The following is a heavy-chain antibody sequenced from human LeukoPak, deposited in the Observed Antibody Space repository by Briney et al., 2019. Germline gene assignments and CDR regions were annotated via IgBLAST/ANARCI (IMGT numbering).Heavy chain of an antibody. V-gene: IGHV3-53*01. J-gene: IGHJ4*02. CDR2: IYTTART. CDR3: ARGSSRAFDY. Sequence: GGSLRLSCAASGFSVSSFYISWVRQSPGKRLEWLAIIYTTARTYYADSVKGRFTISRDNSQNALYLQMNSLRAEDTAVYYCARGSSRAFDYWGLGTLVSVSS. CDR1: GFSVSSFY.